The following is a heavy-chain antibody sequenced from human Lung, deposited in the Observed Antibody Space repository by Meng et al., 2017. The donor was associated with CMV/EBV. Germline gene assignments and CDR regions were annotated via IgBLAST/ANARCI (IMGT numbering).Heavy chain of an antibody. CDR1: GFTFSTFG. D-gene: IGHD4-11*01. J-gene: IGHJ6*02. V-gene: IGHV3-30*02. CDR2: IRDTGYSK. CDR3: AKDMTTTYYYYGMDV. Sequence: GGSLRLXCAASGFTFSTFGIHWVRQAPGKGLEWVAFIRDTGYSKYYADSVKGRFTISRDNSKNTLYLQMDSLRAEDTAVYYCAKDMTTTYYYYGMDVLGQGXTVTVSS.